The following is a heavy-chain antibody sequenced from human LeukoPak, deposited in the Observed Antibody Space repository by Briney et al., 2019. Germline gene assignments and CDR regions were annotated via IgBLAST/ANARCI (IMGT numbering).Heavy chain of an antibody. CDR3: ARGGNGYDGLA. J-gene: IGHJ5*02. Sequence: ASVKVSCKASGYTFTSYAMHWVRQAPGQRLEWMGWINAGNGNTKYSQKFQGRVTITRDTSASTAYMELSRLRSDDTAVYYCARGGNGYDGLAWGQGTLVTVSS. CDR1: GYTFTSYA. D-gene: IGHD5-12*01. CDR2: INAGNGNT. V-gene: IGHV1-3*01.